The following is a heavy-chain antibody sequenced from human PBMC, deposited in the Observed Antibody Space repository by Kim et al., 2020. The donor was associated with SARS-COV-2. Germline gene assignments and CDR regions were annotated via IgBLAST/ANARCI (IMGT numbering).Heavy chain of an antibody. CDR2: IVVGSGNT. D-gene: IGHD3-22*01. CDR3: AANYYDSSGYRLRYYGMDV. CDR1: GFTFTSSA. Sequence: SVKVSCKASGFTFTSSAVQWVRQARGQRLEWIGWIVVGSGNTNYAQKFQERVTITRDMSTSTAYMELSSLRSEDTAVYYCAANYYDSSGYRLRYYGMDVWGQGTTVTSP. V-gene: IGHV1-58*01. J-gene: IGHJ6*02.